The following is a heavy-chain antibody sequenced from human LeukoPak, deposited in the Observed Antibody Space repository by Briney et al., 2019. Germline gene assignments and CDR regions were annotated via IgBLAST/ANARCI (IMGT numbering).Heavy chain of an antibody. CDR3: TTYGDYEEVSDH. CDR1: GITFGKPW. V-gene: IGHV3-15*01. J-gene: IGHJ5*02. D-gene: IGHD4-17*01. CDR2: IKSKTDGGTT. Sequence: GGSLSLLCAISGITFGKPWRVWVGGARRKGLEWVGRIKSKTDGGTTEYAADVRGRFTISRDDSKNTLYLQMNSLKTEDTAVYYCTTYGDYEEVSDHWGQGTLVTVSS.